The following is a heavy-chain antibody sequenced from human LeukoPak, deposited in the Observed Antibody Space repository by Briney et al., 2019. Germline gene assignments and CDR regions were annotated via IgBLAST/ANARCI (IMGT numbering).Heavy chain of an antibody. D-gene: IGHD6-19*01. CDR1: GFTFSSFD. CDR2: IYSGGST. Sequence: PGGSLRLSCAASGFTFSSFDMSWVRQAPGKGLEWVSVIYSGGSTYYADSVKGRFTISRDNSKNTLYLQMNSLRAEDTAVYYCARSGPGIAVAGTLDYWGQGILVTVSS. J-gene: IGHJ4*02. V-gene: IGHV3-53*01. CDR3: ARSGPGIAVAGTLDY.